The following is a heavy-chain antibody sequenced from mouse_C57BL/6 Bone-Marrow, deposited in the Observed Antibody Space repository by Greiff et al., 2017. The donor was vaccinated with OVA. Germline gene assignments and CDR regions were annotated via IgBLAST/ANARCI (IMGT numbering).Heavy chain of an antibody. CDR1: GFTFSSYA. D-gene: IGHD2-2*01. Sequence: EVQVVESGGGLVKPGGSLKLSCAASGFTFSSYAMSWVRQTPEKRLEWVATISDGGSYTYYPDNVKGRFTISRDNAKNNLYLQMSHLKSEDTAMYYCARKDGYDGFDYWGQGTTLTVSS. V-gene: IGHV5-4*01. CDR3: ARKDGYDGFDY. J-gene: IGHJ2*01. CDR2: ISDGGSYT.